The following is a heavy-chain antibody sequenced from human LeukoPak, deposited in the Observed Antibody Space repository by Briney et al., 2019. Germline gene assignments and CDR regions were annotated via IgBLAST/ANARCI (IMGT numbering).Heavy chain of an antibody. CDR2: IIPIFGTA. D-gene: IGHD6-13*01. J-gene: IGHJ6*03. Sequence: GASVKVSCKASGGTFSSYAISWVRQAPGQGLEWMGGIIPIFGTANYAQKFQGRVTITADESTSTAYMELSSLRSEDTAVYYCARELGAAAGKVYYYYMDVWGKGTTVTVSS. CDR3: ARELGAAAGKVYYYYMDV. CDR1: GGTFSSYA. V-gene: IGHV1-69*13.